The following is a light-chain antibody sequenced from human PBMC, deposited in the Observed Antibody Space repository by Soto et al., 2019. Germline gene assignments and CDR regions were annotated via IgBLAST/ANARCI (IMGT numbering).Light chain of an antibody. V-gene: IGKV3-15*01. Sequence: EIVMTQSPATLSASPGERATLSCRASQSVSNNLAWYQQKPGQAPRLLIDGASTRATGIPARFSGSGSGTEFTLTISGLQSEDFAVYSCQQYYTWPPTFGGGTKVDIK. CDR2: GAS. CDR3: QQYYTWPPT. J-gene: IGKJ4*01. CDR1: QSVSNN.